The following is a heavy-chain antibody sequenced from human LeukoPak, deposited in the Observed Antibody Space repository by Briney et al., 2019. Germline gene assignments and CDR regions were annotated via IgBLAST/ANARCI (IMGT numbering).Heavy chain of an antibody. Sequence: GGSLRLSCAASGFTFSSYAMSWARQAPGKGLEWVSAISGSGGSTYYADSVKGRFTISRDNSKNTLYLQMNSLRAEDTAVYYCANSIYDFWSGYRPPSYYYYGMDVWGQGTTVTVSS. CDR3: ANSIYDFWSGYRPPSYYYYGMDV. J-gene: IGHJ6*02. V-gene: IGHV3-23*01. D-gene: IGHD3-3*01. CDR1: GFTFSSYA. CDR2: ISGSGGST.